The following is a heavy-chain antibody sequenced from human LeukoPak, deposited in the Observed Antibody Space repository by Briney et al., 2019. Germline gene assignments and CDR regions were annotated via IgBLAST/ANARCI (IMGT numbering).Heavy chain of an antibody. CDR2: INPNSGGT. V-gene: IGHV1-2*02. CDR3: VEDRYYYYGMDV. J-gene: IGHJ6*02. Sequence: EASVKVSCKASGYTFTGYYMHWVRQAPGQGLEWMGWINPNSGGTNYAQKFQGRVTMTRDASISTAYMELSRLRSDDTAVYYCVEDRYYYYGMDVRGQGTTVTVSS. CDR1: GYTFTGYY.